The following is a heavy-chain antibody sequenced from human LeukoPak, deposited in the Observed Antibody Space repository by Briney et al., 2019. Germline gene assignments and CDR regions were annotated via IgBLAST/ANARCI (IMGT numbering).Heavy chain of an antibody. V-gene: IGHV1-2*02. CDR3: ARDLLKDYYYYYMDV. J-gene: IGHJ6*03. CDR2: INPNSGGT. CDR1: GYTFTGYY. Sequence: ASVKVPCKASGYTFTGYYMHWVRQAPGQGLEWMGWINPNSGGTNYAQKFQGRVTMTRDTSISTAYMELSRLRSDDTAVYYCARDLLKDYYYYYMDVWGKGTTVTVSS.